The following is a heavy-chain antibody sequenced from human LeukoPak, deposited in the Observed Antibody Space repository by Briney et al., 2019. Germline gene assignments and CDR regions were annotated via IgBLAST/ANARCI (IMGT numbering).Heavy chain of an antibody. CDR2: INHSGSI. Sequence: KPSETLSLTCAVYGGSFSDYYWSWIRQPPGKGLEWIGEINHSGSINYSPSLKSRVTISVDTSKNQLSLKLSSVTAADTAVYYCARSGAWLVDYWGQGTLVTVSS. CDR1: GGSFSDYY. CDR3: ARSGAWLVDY. J-gene: IGHJ4*02. D-gene: IGHD5-24*01. V-gene: IGHV4-34*01.